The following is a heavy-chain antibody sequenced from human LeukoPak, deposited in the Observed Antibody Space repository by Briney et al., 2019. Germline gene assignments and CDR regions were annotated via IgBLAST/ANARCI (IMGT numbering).Heavy chain of an antibody. CDR1: GFTFSSYA. J-gene: IGHJ6*03. CDR2: ISGSGGST. D-gene: IGHD3-10*01. V-gene: IGHV3-23*01. CDR3: AKGEYGSGCYYMDV. Sequence: GGSLRLSCAASGFTFSSYAMSWVRQAPGKGLEWVSAISGSGGSTYYADSVKGRFTISRDNSKNTLYLQMNSLRAEDTAVYYCAKGEYGSGCYYMDVWGKGTTVTVSS.